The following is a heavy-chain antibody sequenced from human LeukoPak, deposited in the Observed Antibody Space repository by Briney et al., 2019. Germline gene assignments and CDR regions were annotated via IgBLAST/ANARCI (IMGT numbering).Heavy chain of an antibody. Sequence: PSETLSLTCAVYGGSFHGYHWSWIRQPPGKGLEWIGDVNHSGQSSYRSSLKSRVTISVDTSKNQFSLRLTSVTAADTAVYYCARRPDGFDFWGQGTMVTVSS. V-gene: IGHV4-34*01. J-gene: IGHJ3*01. CDR1: GGSFHGYH. CDR3: ARRPDGFDF. CDR2: VNHSGQS.